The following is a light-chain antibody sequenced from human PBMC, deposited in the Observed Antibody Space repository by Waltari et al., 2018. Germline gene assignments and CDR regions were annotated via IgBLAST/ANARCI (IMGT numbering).Light chain of an antibody. CDR3: ATWDGSLNGPYV. Sequence: VLTQPPSASGTPGQRVTISCSGSSSNIGTNTVTWYQPPPGTAPKPRMYNTKQRPSGVPDRFSGSKSGTSASLAISGLQSEDEADYYCATWDGSLNGPYVFGTGTKVTVL. J-gene: IGLJ1*01. CDR1: SSNIGTNT. V-gene: IGLV1-44*01. CDR2: NTK.